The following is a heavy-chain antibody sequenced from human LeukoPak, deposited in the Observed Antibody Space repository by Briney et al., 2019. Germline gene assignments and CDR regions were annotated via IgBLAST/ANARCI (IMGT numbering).Heavy chain of an antibody. Sequence: GRSLRLSCAASGFTFSSYAMNWVRQAPGKGLEWVALISYDGSNKNYADSVKGRFTISRDNSKNTLYLQMNSLRAEDTAVYYCARGAGDYWGQGTLVTVSS. CDR1: GFTFSSYA. CDR3: ARGAGDY. V-gene: IGHV3-30-3*01. J-gene: IGHJ4*02. CDR2: ISYDGSNK. D-gene: IGHD6-13*01.